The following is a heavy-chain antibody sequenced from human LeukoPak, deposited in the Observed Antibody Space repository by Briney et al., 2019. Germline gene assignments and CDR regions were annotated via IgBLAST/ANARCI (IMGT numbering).Heavy chain of an antibody. J-gene: IGHJ4*02. CDR1: GFTFSNYA. CDR3: ARDSTYYYDSGSSGPHYFDN. Sequence: PGKSLRLSCAASGFTFSNYAMHWVRLAPGKGLEWVSLISSGGTYEYYADSVKGRFTISRDNSKNTLYLQLNSLRAADTAVYYCARDSTYYYDSGSSGPHYFDNWGQGTLVTVSS. V-gene: IGHV3-30*01. CDR2: ISSGGTYE. D-gene: IGHD3-10*01.